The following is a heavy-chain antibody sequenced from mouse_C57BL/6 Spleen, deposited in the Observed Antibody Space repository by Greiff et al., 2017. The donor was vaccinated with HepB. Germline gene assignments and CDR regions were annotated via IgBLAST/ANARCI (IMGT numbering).Heavy chain of an antibody. CDR1: GYTFTSYW. V-gene: IGHV1-55*01. D-gene: IGHD4-1*01. J-gene: IGHJ3*01. Sequence: QVQLQQPGAELVKPGASVKMSCKASGYTFTSYWITWVKQRPGQGLEWIGDIYPGSGSTNYNAKFKSKATLTVDTSSSTAYMQLSSLTSEDSAVYYCARAGVGRWVFAYWGQGTLVTVSA. CDR2: IYPGSGST. CDR3: ARAGVGRWVFAY.